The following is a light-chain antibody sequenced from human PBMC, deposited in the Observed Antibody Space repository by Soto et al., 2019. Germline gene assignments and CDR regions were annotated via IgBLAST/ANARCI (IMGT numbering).Light chain of an antibody. CDR2: TTS. J-gene: IGKJ4*01. CDR3: QQSYSIPLT. V-gene: IGKV1-39*01. CDR1: QSISIN. Sequence: DIQMTQSPSSLSASIGDRVTITCRASQSISINLNWYQQRPGEAPKLLIYTTSTLQSGVPSRFSGSGSGTDFTLTVSSLQPEDFATYYCQQSYSIPLTFGGGTKVDIK.